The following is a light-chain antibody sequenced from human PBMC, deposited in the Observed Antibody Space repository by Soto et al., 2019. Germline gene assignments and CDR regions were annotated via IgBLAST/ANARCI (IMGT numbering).Light chain of an antibody. V-gene: IGKV3-15*01. CDR2: DAS. CDR3: QQYKNWPPWT. CDR1: QSVSSN. Sequence: EIVMTQSPATLSVSPGDRATLSCRASQSVSSNLAWYQQRPGRAPRLLIYDASTRPSGIPARFSGGGSGTEFTLTITSLQSEDSAVYYCQQYKNWPPWTFGQGTKVEIK. J-gene: IGKJ1*01.